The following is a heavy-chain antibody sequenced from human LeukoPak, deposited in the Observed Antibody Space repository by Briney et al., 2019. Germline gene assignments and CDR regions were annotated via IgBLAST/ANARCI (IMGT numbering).Heavy chain of an antibody. CDR3: AREIVVVVAATRVSSDY. V-gene: IGHV1-18*01. Sequence: ASVKVSCKASGYTFTSYGISWVRQAPGQGLEWMGWISAYNGNTNYAQKLQGRVTMTTDTSTSTAYMELRSLRSDDTAVYYCAREIVVVVAATRVSSDYWGQGTLVTVSS. CDR2: ISAYNGNT. J-gene: IGHJ4*02. CDR1: GYTFTSYG. D-gene: IGHD2-15*01.